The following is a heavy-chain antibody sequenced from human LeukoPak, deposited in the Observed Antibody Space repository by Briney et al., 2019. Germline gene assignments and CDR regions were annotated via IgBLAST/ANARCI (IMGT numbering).Heavy chain of an antibody. CDR1: GFTFSRHG. D-gene: IGHD3-22*01. CDR2: IYSGGST. Sequence: GGSLRLSCAPPGFTFSRHGMHWVRQAPGKGLEWVSVIYSGGSTYYADSVRGRFTISRDNSKNTLYLQMNSLGAEDTAVYYCARVSYYDSSGYYFLSYVDYWGQGTLVTVSS. J-gene: IGHJ4*02. CDR3: ARVSYYDSSGYYFLSYVDY. V-gene: IGHV3-53*01.